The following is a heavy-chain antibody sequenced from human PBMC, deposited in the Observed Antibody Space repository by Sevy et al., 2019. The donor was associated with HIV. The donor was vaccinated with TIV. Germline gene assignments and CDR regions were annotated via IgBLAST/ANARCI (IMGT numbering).Heavy chain of an antibody. V-gene: IGHV3-23*01. J-gene: IGHJ5*01. CDR2: IRGTGET. Sequence: GGSLRPSCAASGFTFDDYALSWVRQAPGMGLEWVSSIRGTGETYYTDSVKGRFTVSRDNSKTTMFLQMIGLRAEDTAVYYCAKDGSRIWNRHNWFDSWGQGTLVTVSS. D-gene: IGHD3-3*01. CDR1: GFTFDDYA. CDR3: AKDGSRIWNRHNWFDS.